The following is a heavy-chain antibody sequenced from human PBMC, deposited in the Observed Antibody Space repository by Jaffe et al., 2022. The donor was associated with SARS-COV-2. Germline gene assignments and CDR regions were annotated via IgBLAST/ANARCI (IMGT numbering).Heavy chain of an antibody. CDR1: GGSISSYY. D-gene: IGHD4-4*01. CDR3: AGGDPPGYSTHNYFFDY. V-gene: IGHV4-59*01. Sequence: QVQLQESGPGLVKPSETLSLKCTVSGGSISSYYWSWIRQSPGKGLEWIGYVYNSGATEYNPSFKSRVTISVDTSKMHFSLRLSSVTAADTAIYFCAGGDPPGYSTHNYFFDYWGQGILVTVSA. J-gene: IGHJ4*02. CDR2: VYNSGAT.